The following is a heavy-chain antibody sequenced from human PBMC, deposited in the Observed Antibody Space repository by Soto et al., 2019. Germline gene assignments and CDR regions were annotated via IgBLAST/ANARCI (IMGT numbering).Heavy chain of an antibody. J-gene: IGHJ4*02. CDR1: GGTFSSYA. V-gene: IGHV1-69*06. CDR2: IIPIFGTA. D-gene: IGHD3-22*01. CDR3: AGMYYDDSSGYYDD. Sequence: SVKVSCKASGGTFSSYAISWVRQAPGQGLEWMGGIIPIFGTANYAPKFQGRVTITADKSTSTAYMELSSQRSEDTAVYYCAGMYYDDSSGYYDDWGQGTLVTVSS.